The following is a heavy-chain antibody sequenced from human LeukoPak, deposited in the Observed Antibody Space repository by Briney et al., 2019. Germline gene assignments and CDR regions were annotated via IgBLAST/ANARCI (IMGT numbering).Heavy chain of an antibody. CDR1: GFTFNHYA. J-gene: IGHJ4*02. Sequence: GRSLRLSCAASGFTFNHYAMHWVRQAPGKGLEWVAVILSDGSNKYHADSVKERFTTSRDNSKNTLYLQMNSLRAEDTAVYYCAKDVSYYGSGIDYWGQGTLVTVSS. CDR3: AKDVSYYGSGIDY. CDR2: ILSDGSNK. D-gene: IGHD3-10*01. V-gene: IGHV3-30-3*01.